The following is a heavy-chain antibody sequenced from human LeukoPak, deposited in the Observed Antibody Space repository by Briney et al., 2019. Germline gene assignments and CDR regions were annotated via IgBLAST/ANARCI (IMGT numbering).Heavy chain of an antibody. D-gene: IGHD1-26*01. J-gene: IGHJ4*02. CDR3: ARPLHIVGTTSYSDY. Sequence: GGSLRLSCAASGLTVSTNYMGWVRQAPGKGLEWVSVVFSDGITYYADPVKGRFTISRDNSKNTLFLQMNSPRAEDTAVYYCARPLHIVGTTSYSDYWGQGTLVTVSS. V-gene: IGHV3-53*01. CDR1: GLTVSTNY. CDR2: VFSDGIT.